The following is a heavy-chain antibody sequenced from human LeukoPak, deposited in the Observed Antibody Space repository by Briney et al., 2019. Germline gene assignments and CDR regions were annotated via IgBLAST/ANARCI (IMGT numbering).Heavy chain of an antibody. J-gene: IGHJ4*02. CDR1: GSTFSNAW. V-gene: IGHV3-15*01. CDR2: IKSKTDGGTT. D-gene: IGHD4-17*01. CDR3: TTDNGDYVLDY. Sequence: GGSLRLSCAASGSTFSNAWMSWVRQAPGKGLEWVGRIKSKTDGGTTDYAAPVKGRFTISRDDSKNTLYLQMNSLKTEDTAVYYCTTDNGDYVLDYWGQGTLVTVSS.